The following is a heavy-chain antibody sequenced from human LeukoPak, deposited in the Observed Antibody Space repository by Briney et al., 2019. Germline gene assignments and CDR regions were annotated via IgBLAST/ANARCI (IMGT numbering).Heavy chain of an antibody. CDR1: GITFRNYG. V-gene: IGHV3-33*06. CDR3: AKARGEQNGGSNY. J-gene: IGHJ4*02. CDR2: IWYDGSNK. D-gene: IGHD2-15*01. Sequence: PGRSLRLSCAASGITFRNYGMHWVRQAPGKGLEWVAFIWYDGSNKYYADSVKGRFTISRDNSKNTLYLQMNSLRAEDTAVYSCAKARGEQNGGSNYWGQGTQVIVSS.